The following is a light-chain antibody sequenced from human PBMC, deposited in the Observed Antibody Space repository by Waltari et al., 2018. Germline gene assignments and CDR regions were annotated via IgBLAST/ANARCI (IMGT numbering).Light chain of an antibody. Sequence: QSVLTPPPSASGTPGQRVTISCSGSPSNIGANLVYWYQQLPGTAPKLLIYSDNQRPSGVPDRFSDSKSGTSASLAISGLRSEDEADYYCAAWDDRVRGRVFGGGTKLTVL. V-gene: IGLV1-47*02. CDR1: PSNIGANL. CDR3: AAWDDRVRGRV. CDR2: SDN. J-gene: IGLJ3*02.